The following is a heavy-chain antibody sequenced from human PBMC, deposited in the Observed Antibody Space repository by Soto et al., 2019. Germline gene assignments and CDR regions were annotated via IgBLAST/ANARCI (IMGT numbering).Heavy chain of an antibody. Sequence: GASVKVSCKASGGTFSSYTISWVRQAPGQGLEWMGRIIPILGIANYAQKFQGRVTITADKSTSTAYMELSSLRSEDTAVYYCARVKLELRRAFDIWGQGTMVTVSS. CDR2: IIPILGIA. D-gene: IGHD1-7*01. V-gene: IGHV1-69*02. CDR3: ARVKLELRRAFDI. J-gene: IGHJ3*02. CDR1: GGTFSSYT.